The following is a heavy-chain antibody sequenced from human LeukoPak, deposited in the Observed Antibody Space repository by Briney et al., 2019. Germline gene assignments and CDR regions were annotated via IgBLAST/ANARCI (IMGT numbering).Heavy chain of an antibody. CDR3: AKVKALDAVASYFDY. V-gene: IGHV3-23*01. Sequence: GGSLRLYCAASGFVFSTYAMGWVRQAPGKGLEWVSAISSSGDNTYHADSVKGQFTISRDNSKNTLDLQMNSLRAEDTAMYHCAKVKALDAVASYFDYWGQGTLVTVSS. D-gene: IGHD1-1*01. CDR2: ISSSGDNT. CDR1: GFVFSTYA. J-gene: IGHJ4*02.